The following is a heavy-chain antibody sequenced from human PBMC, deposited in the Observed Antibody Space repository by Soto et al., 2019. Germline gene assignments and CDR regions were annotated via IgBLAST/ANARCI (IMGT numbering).Heavy chain of an antibody. D-gene: IGHD3-3*01. Sequence: QVQLVESGGGVVQPGRSLRVSCAASGFTFSSYGMHWVRQAPGKGLVRVAVIWYDGSKKYYADFEKCRFTISRDNSKNTLYLQMNSLRAEDTAVYYCARTHDFWSGYQTDYGMDVCGQGTTVTVSS. CDR2: IWYDGSKK. J-gene: IGHJ6*02. V-gene: IGHV3-33*01. CDR1: GFTFSSYG. CDR3: ARTHDFWSGYQTDYGMDV.